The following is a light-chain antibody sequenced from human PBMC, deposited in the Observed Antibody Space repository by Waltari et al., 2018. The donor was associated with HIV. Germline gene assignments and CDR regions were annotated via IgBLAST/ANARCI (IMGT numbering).Light chain of an antibody. CDR2: SDN. J-gene: IGLJ3*02. Sequence: QSVLTQSPSASGTTGQSVTILCSGVTANIGSNSVNCYQQVPGTAPKLLIYSDNKRPSGVPDRFSGSKSGTSASLAISGLQSEDEATYYCAAWDDTLNGRGVFGGGTKLTVL. CDR3: AAWDDTLNGRGV. CDR1: TANIGSNS. V-gene: IGLV1-44*01.